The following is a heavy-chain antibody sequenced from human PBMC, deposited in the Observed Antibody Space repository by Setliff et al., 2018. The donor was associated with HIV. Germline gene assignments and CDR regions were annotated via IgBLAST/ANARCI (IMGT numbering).Heavy chain of an antibody. J-gene: IGHJ4*02. CDR3: ARDRIPSKWLLESDY. D-gene: IGHD3-22*01. V-gene: IGHV1-18*01. CDR2: ISPYNGNT. CDR1: GYTFTNFG. Sequence: ASVKVSCKASGYTFTNFGITWVRQAPGQGIEWMGWISPYNGNTNYAPELHGRVTMTTDTSTSTASLELRSLRSDDTAVYYCARDRIPSKWLLESDYWGQGTLVTVSS.